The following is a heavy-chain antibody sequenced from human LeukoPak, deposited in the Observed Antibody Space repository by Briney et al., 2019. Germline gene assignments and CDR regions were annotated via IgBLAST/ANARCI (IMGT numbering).Heavy chain of an antibody. J-gene: IGHJ4*02. D-gene: IGHD3-10*01. CDR1: GFTFSSYA. CDR2: ISGSGGST. CDR3: AKDLAGTRCYFDY. V-gene: IGHV3-23*01. Sequence: GGSLRLSCAASGFTFSSYAMSWVRQASGKGLEWVSAISGSGGSTYYADSVKGRFTISRDNSKNTLYLQMNSLRAEDTAVYYCAKDLAGTRCYFDYWGQGTLVTVSS.